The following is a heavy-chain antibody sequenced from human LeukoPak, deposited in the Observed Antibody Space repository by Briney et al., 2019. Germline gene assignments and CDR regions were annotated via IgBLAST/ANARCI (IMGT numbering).Heavy chain of an antibody. CDR2: INHSGRT. J-gene: IGHJ5*02. V-gene: IGHV4-34*01. Sequence: SETLSLTCAVYGGSFSSYYWAWLRQPPGKGLEWIGEINHSGRTNYNPSLKSRVTISVDTSKNQFSLNLNSVTAADTAVYYCARAQRYCSSTFCPDWFDPWGQGTLVTVSS. D-gene: IGHD2-2*01. CDR3: ARAQRYCSSTFCPDWFDP. CDR1: GGSFSSYY.